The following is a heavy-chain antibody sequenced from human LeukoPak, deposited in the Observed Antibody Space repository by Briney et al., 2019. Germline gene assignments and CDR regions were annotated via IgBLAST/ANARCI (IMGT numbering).Heavy chain of an antibody. CDR3: ARDSSIWYRGAFDY. CDR2: INLSGTT. V-gene: IGHV4-59*12. J-gene: IGHJ4*02. CDR1: GGSISSYY. Sequence: SETLSLTCTVSGGSISSYYWSWIRQPPGKGLEWIGYINLSGTTKYNSSFKSRVTISVDKSKNQFSLKLSSVTAADTAVYYCARDSSIWYRGAFDYWGQGTLVTVSS. D-gene: IGHD6-13*01.